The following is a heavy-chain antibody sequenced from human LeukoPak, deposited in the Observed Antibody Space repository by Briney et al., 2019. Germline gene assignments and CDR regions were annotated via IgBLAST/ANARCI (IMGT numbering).Heavy chain of an antibody. Sequence: GGSLRLSCAASGFTFSNYAMSWVRQAPGKGLEWVSAISGSGGNTYYADSVKCGFTFARDNAKNSLYLQMNSLRAEDTAVYYCAREGRKSRGIDIVRKKERGYYYMDVWGKGTTVTVS. V-gene: IGHV3-23*01. CDR3: AREGRKSRGIDIVRKKERGYYYMDV. J-gene: IGHJ6*03. CDR2: ISGSGGNT. CDR1: GFTFSNYA. D-gene: IGHD2-15*01.